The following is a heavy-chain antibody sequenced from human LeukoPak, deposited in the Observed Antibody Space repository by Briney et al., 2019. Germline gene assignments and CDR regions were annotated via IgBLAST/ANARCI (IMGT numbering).Heavy chain of an antibody. J-gene: IGHJ4*02. CDR1: GYTFTGYY. CDR2: INPNSGGT. V-gene: IGHV1-2*06. Sequence: ASVKVSCKASGYTFTGYYMHWVRQAPGQGLEWMGRINPNSGGTNYAQKFQGRVTMTRDTSIGTAYMELSRLRSDDTAVYYCARLTDFDWPYFDYWGQGTLVTVSS. CDR3: ARLTDFDWPYFDY. D-gene: IGHD3-9*01.